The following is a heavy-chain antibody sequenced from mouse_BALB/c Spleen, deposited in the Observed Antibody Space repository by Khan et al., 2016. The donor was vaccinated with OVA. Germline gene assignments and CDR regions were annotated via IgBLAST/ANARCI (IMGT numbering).Heavy chain of an antibody. J-gene: IGHJ3*01. CDR2: INPSNGYT. D-gene: IGHD2-14*01. V-gene: IGHV1-4*01. Sequence: QVQLQQSGAELARPGASVKMSCKASGYTFTSYTIHWIKKRPGQGLEWIGYINPSNGYTNYNQKFKDKATLTTDKSSTTASLQPSSRTSDQSAVYNCVRDEAYHRNGGCFAYWGQGTLVTVSA. CDR1: GYTFTSYT. CDR3: VRDEAYHRNGGCFAY.